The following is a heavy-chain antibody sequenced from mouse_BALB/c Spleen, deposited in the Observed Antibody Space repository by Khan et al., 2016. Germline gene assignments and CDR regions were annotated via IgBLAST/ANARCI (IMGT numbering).Heavy chain of an antibody. CDR1: GYTFTDYS. CDR3: ARRDDYDGFAY. CDR2: INTETGEP. J-gene: IGHJ3*01. V-gene: IGHV9-2-1*01. Sequence: QIQLVQSGPELKKPGETVKISCKASGYTFTDYSMHWVKQAPGKGLKWMGWINTETGEPTYADDFKGRFAFSLDTSASTASLQINNLKNEDTATYCCARRDDYDGFAYWGQGTLVTVSA. D-gene: IGHD2-4*01.